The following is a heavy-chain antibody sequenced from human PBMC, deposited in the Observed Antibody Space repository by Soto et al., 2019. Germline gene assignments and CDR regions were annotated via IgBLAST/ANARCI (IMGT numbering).Heavy chain of an antibody. J-gene: IGHJ5*02. CDR3: VSPHSESSNAFDL. CDR1: GFSFSHYA. Sequence: GGSLRLSCAASGFSFSHYAMHWVRQPPGKGREWVALISYDGENQYFTDSVRGRFTISRDNSKTAVYLERNNLRLDDTATYYCVSPHSESSNAFDLWGKGPLVTVSS. D-gene: IGHD3-10*01. V-gene: IGHV3-30*04. CDR2: ISYDGENQ.